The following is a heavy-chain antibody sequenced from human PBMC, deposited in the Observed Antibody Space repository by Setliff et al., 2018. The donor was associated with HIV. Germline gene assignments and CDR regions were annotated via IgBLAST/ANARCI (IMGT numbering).Heavy chain of an antibody. CDR3: ARADSSSWFFATFDI. D-gene: IGHD6-13*01. V-gene: IGHV4-30-4*01. CDR2: IYHSGST. CDR1: GDSINSGDYY. Sequence: SETLSLTCTVSGDSINSGDYYWSWIRQPPGKGLEWIGYIYHSGSTHYNPSLNSRAAFSVDTSKNQFSLKLYSVTVADTAFYYCARADSSSWFFATFDIWGQGTMVTVSS. J-gene: IGHJ3*02.